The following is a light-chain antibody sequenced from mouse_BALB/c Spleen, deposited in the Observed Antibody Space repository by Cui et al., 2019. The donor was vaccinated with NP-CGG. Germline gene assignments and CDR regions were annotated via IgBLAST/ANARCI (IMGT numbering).Light chain of an antibody. J-gene: IGLJ1*01. CDR2: GTN. CDR1: TGAVRTNNY. CDR3: ALWYSNHWV. Sequence: AVVTQESALTTSPGETVTLTCRSSTGAVRTNNYANWVQEKPDHLFTGLIGGTNNRVPGVPARFSGSLIGDKAALTITGAQTEDEAIYFCALWYSNHWVFGGGTKLTVL. V-gene: IGLV1*01.